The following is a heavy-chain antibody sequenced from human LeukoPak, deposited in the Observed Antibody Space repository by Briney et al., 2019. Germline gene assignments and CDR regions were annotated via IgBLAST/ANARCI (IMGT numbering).Heavy chain of an antibody. CDR3: ASLSSSWYYVDYYYYYMDV. CDR2: INHSGST. D-gene: IGHD6-13*01. Sequence: MTSETLSLTCAVYGGSFSGYYWSWIRQPPGKGLEWIGEINHSGSTNYNPSLKSRVTISVDTSKNQFSLKLSSVTAADTAVYYCASLSSSWYYVDYYYYYMDVWGKGTTVTVSS. V-gene: IGHV4-34*01. J-gene: IGHJ6*03. CDR1: GGSFSGYY.